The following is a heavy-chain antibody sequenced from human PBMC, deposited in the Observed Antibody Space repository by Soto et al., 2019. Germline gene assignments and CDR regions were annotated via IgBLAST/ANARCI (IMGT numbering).Heavy chain of an antibody. D-gene: IGHD3-22*01. CDR2: IYLSGNT. CDR1: GGSISSGAYS. Sequence: SETLSLTCAVSGGSISSGAYSWNWIRQPPGKGLEWIGYIYLSGNTYQNPSLNSRATISLDRSKNQFSLRLSSVTAADTAVYYCAREGYYYVSSGFFDHWGQGALVTVSS. CDR3: AREGYYYVSSGFFDH. J-gene: IGHJ5*02. V-gene: IGHV4-30-2*01.